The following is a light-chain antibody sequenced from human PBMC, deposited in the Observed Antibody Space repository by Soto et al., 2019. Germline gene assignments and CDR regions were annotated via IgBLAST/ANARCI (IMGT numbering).Light chain of an antibody. CDR1: TSDVGSYNY. CDR2: DVS. J-gene: IGLJ3*02. Sequence: ALTQPASVSGSPGQSITISCTGTTSDVGSYNYVSWYQKNPGKAPKLLVYDVSNRPSGVSNRFSGSKSGNTASLTISGLQPEDEADYYCSSYTSSSTWVFGGGTKLTVL. CDR3: SSYTSSSTWV. V-gene: IGLV2-14*01.